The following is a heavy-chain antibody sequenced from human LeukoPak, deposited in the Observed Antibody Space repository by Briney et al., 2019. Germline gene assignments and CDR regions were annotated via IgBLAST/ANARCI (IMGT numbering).Heavy chain of an antibody. CDR1: AFALSTYT. V-gene: IGHV3-21*01. D-gene: IGHD3-10*01. Sequence: GGSLRLSCAASAFALSTYTMEWVRLAPGKGLEWLSSINPDSKYIYYRDSVRGRFTISRDNAKNSLYLQMNSLRVEDTAVYFCARFVDQSTYYFDSWGQGTLVIVSS. CDR3: ARFVDQSTYYFDS. J-gene: IGHJ4*02. CDR2: INPDSKYI.